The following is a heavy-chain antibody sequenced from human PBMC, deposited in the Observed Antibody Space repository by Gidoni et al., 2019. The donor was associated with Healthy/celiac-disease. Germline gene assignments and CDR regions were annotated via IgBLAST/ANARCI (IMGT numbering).Heavy chain of an antibody. CDR1: GYSFTSYL. CDR3: ARRRVTFGDRFDY. J-gene: IGHJ4*02. D-gene: IGHD3-3*01. CDR2: IVPSASHT. V-gene: IGHV5-10-1*03. Sequence: EVQLVQSGAEVKKPGESLRISCKGSGYSFTSYLISWVRQMPGKGLEWMGRIVPSASHTNYSPVFQGHVTISADKFISTAYLQWSSLKASDTAMYYCARRRVTFGDRFDYWGQGTLVTVSS.